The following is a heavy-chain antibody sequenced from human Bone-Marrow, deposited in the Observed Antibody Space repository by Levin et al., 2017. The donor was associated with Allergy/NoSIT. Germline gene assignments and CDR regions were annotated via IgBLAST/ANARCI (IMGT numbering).Heavy chain of an antibody. CDR2: IIPIFGTT. J-gene: IGHJ6*02. Sequence: SVKVSCKASGGTANTYAINWVRLAPGQGLEWMGGIIPIFGTTTYAQKFQGRVTITADASTTTAYMDLNSLRSEDTAVYYCARGEAAGTLRTYYYYSMDVWGQGTTVSV. CDR3: ARGEAAGTLRTYYYYSMDV. V-gene: IGHV1-69*13. D-gene: IGHD6-13*01. CDR1: GGTANTYA.